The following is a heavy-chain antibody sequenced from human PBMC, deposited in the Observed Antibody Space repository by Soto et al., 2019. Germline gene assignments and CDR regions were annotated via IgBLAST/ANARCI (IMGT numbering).Heavy chain of an antibody. CDR1: GGSFSGYY. J-gene: IGHJ4*02. D-gene: IGHD6-19*01. Sequence: SETLSLTCAVYGGSFSGYYWSWIRQPPGKGLEWIGEINHSGSTNYNPSLKSRVTISVDTSKNQFSLKLSSVTAADTAVYYCARVSPIAVAPAFDYWGQGTLVTVSS. CDR3: ARVSPIAVAPAFDY. CDR2: INHSGST. V-gene: IGHV4-34*01.